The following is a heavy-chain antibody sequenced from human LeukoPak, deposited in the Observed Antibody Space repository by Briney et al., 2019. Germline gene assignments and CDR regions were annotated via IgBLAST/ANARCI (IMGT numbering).Heavy chain of an antibody. V-gene: IGHV4-59*01. CDR2: SDYSGST. CDR3: ARVSFYGSGSYRYFDY. D-gene: IGHD3-10*01. J-gene: IGHJ4*02. Sequence: SETLSLTCTVSGGSISSNYWSWIRQPPGKGLEWIGYSDYSGSTNYNPSLKSRVSISVDTSKNQFSLKLTSVTAADTAVYYCARVSFYGSGSYRYFDYWGQGTLVTVSS. CDR1: GGSISSNY.